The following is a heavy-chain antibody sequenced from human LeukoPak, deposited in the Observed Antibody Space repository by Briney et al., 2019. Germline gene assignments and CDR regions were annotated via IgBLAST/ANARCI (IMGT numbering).Heavy chain of an antibody. CDR1: GGSISSFGHY. CDR3: ARRLVDSGASQVSDD. CDR2: IYYTGST. V-gene: IGHV4-31*11. Sequence: KSSETLSLTCAVSGGSISSFGHYWSWIRQLPAKGLEWIGYIYYTGSTYYNPSLQSRVTISVDTSKNQFSLNLNSVTAADTAVYYCARRLVDSGASQVSDDWGQGTLVTVSS. J-gene: IGHJ4*02. D-gene: IGHD2-15*01.